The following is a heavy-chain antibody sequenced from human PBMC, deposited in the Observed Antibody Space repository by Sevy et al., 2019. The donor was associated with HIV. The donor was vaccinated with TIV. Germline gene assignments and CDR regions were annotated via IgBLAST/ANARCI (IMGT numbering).Heavy chain of an antibody. CDR3: AKDHNLWSEGGFLHH. V-gene: IGHV3-30*18. CDR1: GFTFSSYA. Sequence: GGSLRLSCAASGFTFSSYAIHWVRQTPGKGLEWVAVISYDGNNKYYADSVKGRFTVSRDNSKNTLYAEMNSLRAEDTVLYYCAKDHNLWSEGGFLHHWGQGTLVTVSS. D-gene: IGHD3-10*01. CDR2: ISYDGNNK. J-gene: IGHJ1*01.